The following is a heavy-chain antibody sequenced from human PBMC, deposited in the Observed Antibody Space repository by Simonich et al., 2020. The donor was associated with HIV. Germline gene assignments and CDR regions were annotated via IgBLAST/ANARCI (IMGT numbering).Heavy chain of an antibody. CDR1: CGSISRSSYY. V-gene: IGHV4-39*01. Sequence: QLQLQDSGPGLVKPSDTLSLTCTVSCGSISRSSYYWGWIRTPPGKGLVWIGCIYYSGRTYYNPSLKRRVTISVDTSKNQFSLNLSSVTAADTAVYYCARGTVTGGDARFDYWGQGTLVTVSS. CDR3: ARGTVTGGDARFDY. CDR2: IYYSGRT. D-gene: IGHD4-17*01. J-gene: IGHJ4*02.